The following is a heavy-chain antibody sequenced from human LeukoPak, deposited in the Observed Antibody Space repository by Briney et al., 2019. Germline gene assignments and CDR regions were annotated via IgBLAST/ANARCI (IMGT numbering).Heavy chain of an antibody. D-gene: IGHD2-2*01. Sequence: GGSLRLSCAASGFTFSSYEMNWVRQAPGKGLEWVSYISSSGSNIKYADSVKGRFTISRGNAKNSVYLQMNSLRAEDTAVYYCAKENLKRRIVVVPAAPTYSFDYWGQGTLVTVSS. V-gene: IGHV3-48*03. CDR3: AKENLKRRIVVVPAAPTYSFDY. CDR2: ISSSGSNI. CDR1: GFTFSSYE. J-gene: IGHJ4*02.